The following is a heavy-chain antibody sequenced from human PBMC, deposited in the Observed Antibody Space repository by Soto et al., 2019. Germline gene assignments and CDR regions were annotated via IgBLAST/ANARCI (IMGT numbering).Heavy chain of an antibody. Sequence: QVQLVESGGGVVQPGRSLRLSCAASGFTFSSNGMHWVRQAPGKGLGWVAVIWHDGSNKYYADSVKGRFTFSRDNSKNTLYLQMNSLRAEDTAVYYCVRDRGSSWFGPIDYWGQGTLVTVSS. CDR1: GFTFSSNG. J-gene: IGHJ4*02. V-gene: IGHV3-33*01. D-gene: IGHD6-13*01. CDR2: IWHDGSNK. CDR3: VRDRGSSWFGPIDY.